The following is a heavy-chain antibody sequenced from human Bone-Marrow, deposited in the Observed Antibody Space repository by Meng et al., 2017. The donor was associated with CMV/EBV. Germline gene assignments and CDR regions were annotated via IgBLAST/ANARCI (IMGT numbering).Heavy chain of an antibody. V-gene: IGHV4-61*01. J-gene: IGHJ6*02. CDR2: IYYSGST. D-gene: IGHD1-1*01. CDR1: GGSVSSGSYY. CDR3: ARDQQEPLAYGMDV. Sequence: GSLRLSCTVLGGSVSSGSYYWSWIRQPPGKGLEWIGYIYYSGSTNYNPSPKSRVTISVDTSKNQFSLKLSSVTAADTAVYYCARDQQEPLAYGMDVWGQGTTVTVSS.